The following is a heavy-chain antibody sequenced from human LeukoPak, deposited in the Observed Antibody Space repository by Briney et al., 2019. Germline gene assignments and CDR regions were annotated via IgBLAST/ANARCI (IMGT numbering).Heavy chain of an antibody. V-gene: IGHV3-21*01. CDR2: ISSSSSYI. CDR1: GFTFSTYS. D-gene: IGHD1-26*01. J-gene: IGHJ6*03. CDR3: ARATWDPNYYYYMDV. Sequence: GGSLRLSCAASGFTFSTYSMNWVRQAPGKGLEWVSSISSSSSYIYYADSVKGRFTISRDNAKNSLFLQMNSLRAEDTAVYFCARATWDPNYYYYMDVWGKGTTVTISS.